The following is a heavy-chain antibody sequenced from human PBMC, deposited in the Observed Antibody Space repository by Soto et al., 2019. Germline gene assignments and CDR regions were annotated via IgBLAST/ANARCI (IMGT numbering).Heavy chain of an antibody. V-gene: IGHV4-34*01. CDR3: ARGQYDFWSGYTLYYYYGMDV. J-gene: IGHJ6*02. CDR2: INHSGST. CDR1: GGSFSGYY. D-gene: IGHD3-3*01. Sequence: SETLSLTCAVYGGSFSGYYWSWIRQPPGKGLEWIGEINHSGSTNYNPSLKSRVTISVDTSKNQFSLKLSSVTAADTAVYYCARGQYDFWSGYTLYYYYGMDVWGQGTTVTVS.